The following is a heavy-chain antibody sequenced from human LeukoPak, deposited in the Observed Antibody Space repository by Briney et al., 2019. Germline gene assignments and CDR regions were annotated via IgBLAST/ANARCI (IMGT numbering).Heavy chain of an antibody. V-gene: IGHV4-4*09. J-gene: IGHJ4*02. CDR3: ASGAADGYNFGFDY. CDR1: GSISSYY. Sequence: PSETLSLTCNVSGSISSYYWSWIRQPPGKGLEWIGYIYTSGSTNYNPSLKSRVTISVDTSKNQFSLNLRSLTAADTAVYFCASGAADGYNFGFDYWGQGTLAAVSS. CDR2: IYTSGST. D-gene: IGHD5-24*01.